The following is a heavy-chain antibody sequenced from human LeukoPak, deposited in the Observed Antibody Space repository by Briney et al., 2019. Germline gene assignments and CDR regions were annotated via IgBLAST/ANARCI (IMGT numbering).Heavy chain of an antibody. J-gene: IGHJ4*02. D-gene: IGHD3-9*01. CDR2: ISSTGTTI. V-gene: IGHV3-48*03. CDR3: AKDQSQLRYFDWLLGGVGK. CDR1: GFTFSSYE. Sequence: QAGGSLRLSCAASGFTFSSYEMNWVRQAPGKGLEWVSYISSTGTTIYYADSVKGRFTISRDNAKNSLYLQMNSLRAEDTAVYYCAKDQSQLRYFDWLLGGVGKWGQGTLVTVSS.